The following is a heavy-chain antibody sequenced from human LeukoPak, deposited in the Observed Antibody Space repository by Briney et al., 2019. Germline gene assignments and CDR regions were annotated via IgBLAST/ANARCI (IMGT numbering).Heavy chain of an antibody. CDR2: INQDGSEK. CDR3: GTRAY. CDR1: GFTFKTYW. Sequence: PGGSLRLSCAAYGFTFKTYWMIWVRRTPGKGLEWVANINQDGSEKYYVDSVKGRFTVSRDNAKNSLYLQLNSLRAEDTAVYYCGTRAYWGQGTLVTVSS. V-gene: IGHV3-7*01. J-gene: IGHJ4*02.